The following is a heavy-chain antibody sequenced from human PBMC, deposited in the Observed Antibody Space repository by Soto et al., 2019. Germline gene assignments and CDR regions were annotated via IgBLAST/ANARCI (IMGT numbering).Heavy chain of an antibody. J-gene: IGHJ4*02. CDR1: GFTISGAW. D-gene: IGHD1-26*01. Sequence: EVQLVESGGGLVKPGGSLRLSCAASGFTISGAWMNWVRQAPGKGLEWVGRIKTKTHGETTDYAAPVKGRFTISRDDSENTPSPHIARLKIGEPAVYYCTAGSVGGYWGRGALVTVSS. CDR3: TAGSVGGY. CDR2: IKTKTHGETT. V-gene: IGHV3-15*07.